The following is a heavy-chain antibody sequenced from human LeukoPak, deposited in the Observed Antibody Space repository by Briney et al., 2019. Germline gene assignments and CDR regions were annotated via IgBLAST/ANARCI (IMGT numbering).Heavy chain of an antibody. V-gene: IGHV1-69*05. CDR2: IIPIFGTA. J-gene: IGHJ4*02. CDR3: ARVPNTAMVFDY. D-gene: IGHD5-18*01. Sequence: PGASVKVSCKASGYTFTSYGSSWVRQAPGQGLEWMGRIIPIFGTANYAQKFQGRVTITTDESTSTAYMELSSLRSEDAAVYYCARVPNTAMVFDYWGQGTLVTVSS. CDR1: GYTFTSYG.